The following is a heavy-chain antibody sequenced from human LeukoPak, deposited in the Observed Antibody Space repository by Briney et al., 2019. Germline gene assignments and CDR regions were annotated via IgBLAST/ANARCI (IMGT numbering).Heavy chain of an antibody. CDR2: IYYSGST. V-gene: IGHV4-59*01. Sequence: SETLSLTCTVSGASINKYYWSWIRQPPGKGLEWIGYIYYSGSTNYNPSLKSRVTVSVDASRTQFSLTLSSVTAADTAVYYCARGGPTDFWSAYYPNWFDPWGQRTLVTVSS. J-gene: IGHJ5*02. CDR3: ARGGPTDFWSAYYPNWFDP. D-gene: IGHD3-3*01. CDR1: GASINKYY.